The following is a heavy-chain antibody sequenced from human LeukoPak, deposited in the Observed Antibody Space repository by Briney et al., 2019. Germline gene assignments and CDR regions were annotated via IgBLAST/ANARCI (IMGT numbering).Heavy chain of an antibody. J-gene: IGHJ6*03. V-gene: IGHV4-39*01. CDR1: GGSISSSSYY. Sequence: SETLSLTCTVSGGSISSSSYYWGWIRQPPGKGLEWIGSIYYSGSTYYNPSFKSRVTISVDTSKNQFSLKLSSVTAADTAVYYCARPATPGVFYYYMDVWGKGTTVTVSS. D-gene: IGHD6-13*01. CDR3: ARPATPGVFYYYMDV. CDR2: IYYSGST.